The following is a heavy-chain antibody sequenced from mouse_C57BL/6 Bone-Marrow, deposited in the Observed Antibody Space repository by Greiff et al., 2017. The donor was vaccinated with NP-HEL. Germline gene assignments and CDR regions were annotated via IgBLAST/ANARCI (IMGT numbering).Heavy chain of an antibody. Sequence: EVQLVESGPELVKPGASVKIPCKASGYTFTDYNMDWVKQSHGKSLEWIGDINPNNGGTIYNQKFKGKATLTVDKSSRTAYMELRSLTSLDTAVYYCARRGTRALYSWGHGTPVTASS. CDR3: ARRGTRALYS. J-gene: IGHJ4*01. CDR1: GYTFTDYN. V-gene: IGHV1-18*01. D-gene: IGHD3-3*01. CDR2: INPNNGGT.